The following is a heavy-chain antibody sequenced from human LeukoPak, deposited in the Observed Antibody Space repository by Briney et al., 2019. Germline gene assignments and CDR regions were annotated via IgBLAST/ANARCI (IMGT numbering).Heavy chain of an antibody. D-gene: IGHD1-26*01. J-gene: IGHJ4*02. V-gene: IGHV3-23*05. Sequence: GGSLRLSCAASGFTFSRYAMSWVRQAPGKGLEWVSAVNNKGSNKYYAESVMGRFTISRDNSKNTVYLQMNSLRAEDTAMYYCARAYSGSYDRLDYWGQGTLVTVSS. CDR3: ARAYSGSYDRLDY. CDR2: VNNKGSNK. CDR1: GFTFSRYA.